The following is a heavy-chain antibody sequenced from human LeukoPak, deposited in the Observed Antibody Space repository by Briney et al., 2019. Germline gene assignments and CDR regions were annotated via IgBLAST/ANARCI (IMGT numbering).Heavy chain of an antibody. CDR3: ARDVTIFGAVDGHGN. D-gene: IGHD3-3*01. V-gene: IGHV1-18*01. J-gene: IGHJ4*02. CDR2: ISTYNGNT. CDR1: GYTFTSYG. Sequence: ASVKVSCKASGYTFTSYGMSWVRQAPGQGLEWMGWISTYNGNTNYAQKLQGRVTMTTDTSTTTAYMELRSLRSDDTAVYYCARDVTIFGAVDGHGNWGQGTLVTVSS.